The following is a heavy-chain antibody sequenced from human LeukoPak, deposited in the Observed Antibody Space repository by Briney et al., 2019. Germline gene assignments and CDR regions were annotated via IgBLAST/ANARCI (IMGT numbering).Heavy chain of an antibody. CDR3: ARDPLGMASAL. CDR1: GGSISSGGYY. V-gene: IGHV4-31*03. Sequence: SETLSLTCTVSGGSISSGGYYWSWIRQHPGKGLEWIGYIHYSGSTYYNPSLKSRVIISVDTSKNQFSLKLSSVTAADTAVYYCARDPLGMASALWGQGTLVTVSS. D-gene: IGHD6-13*01. CDR2: IHYSGST. J-gene: IGHJ4*02.